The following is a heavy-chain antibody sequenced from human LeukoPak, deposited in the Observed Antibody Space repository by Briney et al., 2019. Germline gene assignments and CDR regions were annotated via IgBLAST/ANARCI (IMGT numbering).Heavy chain of an antibody. D-gene: IGHD1-26*01. CDR2: IRYDGSNK. CDR1: GFTFSSYG. Sequence: TGGSLRLSCAASGFTFSSYGMHWVRQAPGKGLEWVAFIRYDGSNKYYADSVKGRFTISRDNSKKTLYLQMNSLRAEDTAVYYCAKDSDRTLDYWGQGTLVTVSS. V-gene: IGHV3-30*02. CDR3: AKDSDRTLDY. J-gene: IGHJ4*02.